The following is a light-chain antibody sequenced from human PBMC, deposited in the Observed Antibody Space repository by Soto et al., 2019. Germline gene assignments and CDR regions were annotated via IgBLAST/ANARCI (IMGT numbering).Light chain of an antibody. Sequence: DIQLTQSPSFLSPSIGESVTITCQASQDISNYLNWYQQKPGKAPKLLIYDASNLETGVPSRFSGSGSGTDFTFTISSLQPEDIATYYCQQYDNLPTFGGGTKVDIK. CDR1: QDISNY. V-gene: IGKV1-33*01. CDR2: DAS. CDR3: QQYDNLPT. J-gene: IGKJ4*01.